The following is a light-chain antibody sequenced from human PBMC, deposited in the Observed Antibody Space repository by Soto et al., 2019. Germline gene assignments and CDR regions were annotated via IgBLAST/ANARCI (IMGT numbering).Light chain of an antibody. CDR2: DVT. J-gene: IGLJ2*01. V-gene: IGLV2-14*03. Sequence: QSALTQPASVSGSPGQSITISCTGTSSDVGDYNYVSWYQQHPGNAPKLMIYDVTNRPSGISYRFSGSKSGNTASLTISGLQAEDEADYYCSSYTSSGTYVVFGGGTQLTVL. CDR3: SSYTSSGTYVV. CDR1: SSDVGDYNY.